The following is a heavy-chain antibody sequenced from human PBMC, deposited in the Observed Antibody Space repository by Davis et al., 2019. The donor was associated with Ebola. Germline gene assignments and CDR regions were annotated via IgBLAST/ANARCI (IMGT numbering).Heavy chain of an antibody. V-gene: IGHV3-21*01. CDR2: ISSSSSYI. CDR1: GFTFSSYS. Sequence: GGSLRLSCAASGFTFSSYSMNWVRQAPGKGLEWVSSISSSSSYIYYADSVKGRFTISRDNAKNSLYLQMNSLRAEDTAVYYCTTSGWLQFNYFDYWGQGTLVTVSS. CDR3: TTSGWLQFNYFDY. D-gene: IGHD5-24*01. J-gene: IGHJ4*02.